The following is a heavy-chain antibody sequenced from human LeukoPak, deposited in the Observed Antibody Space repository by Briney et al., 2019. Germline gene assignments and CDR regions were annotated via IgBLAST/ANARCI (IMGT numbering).Heavy chain of an antibody. CDR2: ISYDGRNK. Sequence: GGSLRLSCAASEFIFNNYGMHWVRQAPGKGLEWVAVISYDGRNKFYANSVKGRFTISRDDSKNTLYVQMNSLRPEDTAVYYCAKDGGRYSGSLDSLGQGTLVTVSS. CDR1: EFIFNNYG. V-gene: IGHV3-30*18. CDR3: AKDGGRYSGSLDS. D-gene: IGHD1-26*01. J-gene: IGHJ4*02.